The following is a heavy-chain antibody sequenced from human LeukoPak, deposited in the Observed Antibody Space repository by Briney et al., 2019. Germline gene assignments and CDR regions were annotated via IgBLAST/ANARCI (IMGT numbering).Heavy chain of an antibody. J-gene: IGHJ4*02. CDR1: GDSVSNTRSA. V-gene: IGHV6-1*01. CDR2: TYYRSKWYN. CDR3: ARDSTSSASYYDY. Sequence: SQTLSLTCAISGDSVSNTRSAWNWIRRSPSRGLEWLGRTYYRSKWYNDYAVSVKSRITINPDTSKNQFSLKLTSVTAADTAIYYCARDSTSSASYYDYWGQGTLVTVSS. D-gene: IGHD3-22*01.